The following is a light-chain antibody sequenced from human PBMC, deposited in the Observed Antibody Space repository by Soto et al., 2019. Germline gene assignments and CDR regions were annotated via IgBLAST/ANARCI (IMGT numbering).Light chain of an antibody. CDR1: QSVSSY. V-gene: IGKV3-11*01. J-gene: IGKJ1*01. CDR3: QQRSNWPRT. CDR2: DAS. Sequence: EIVLTQSPATLSLSPGERATLSCRASQSVSSYLAWYQQKPGQAPRLLIYDASNRATGIPDRFSGSGSGTDFTLTISSLEPADFAVYYCQQRSNWPRTFGQGTKVEIK.